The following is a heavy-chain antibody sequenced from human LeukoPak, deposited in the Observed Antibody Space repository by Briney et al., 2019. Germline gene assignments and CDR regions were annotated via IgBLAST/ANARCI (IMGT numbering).Heavy chain of an antibody. CDR2: IYSSGST. J-gene: IGHJ5*02. Sequence: SGTLSLTCAVSGGSITSVSYSWSWIRQPAGKGLEWIGRIYSSGSTNYNPSLKSRVTISVDTSKKQFSLKLNSVTAADTAVYYCAREKIGYYDSSGRGWFDPWGQGTLVTVSS. CDR3: AREKIGYYDSSGRGWFDP. V-gene: IGHV4-61*02. D-gene: IGHD3-22*01. CDR1: GGSITSVSYS.